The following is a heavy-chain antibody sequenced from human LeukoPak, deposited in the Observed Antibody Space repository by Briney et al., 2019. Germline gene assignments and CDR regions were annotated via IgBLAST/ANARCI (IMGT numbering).Heavy chain of an antibody. CDR3: ARHNGFDRGYYYYMDV. Sequence: SETLSLTCTVSGGFINSYYWSWIRQPAGKGLEWIGRVYTSGITNYNLSLKSRITMSVDTSKNQFSLKLTSVTAADTAVYYCARHNGFDRGYYYYMDVWGKGTTVTVSS. CDR1: GGFINSYY. J-gene: IGHJ6*03. D-gene: IGHD3-9*01. V-gene: IGHV4-4*07. CDR2: VYTSGIT.